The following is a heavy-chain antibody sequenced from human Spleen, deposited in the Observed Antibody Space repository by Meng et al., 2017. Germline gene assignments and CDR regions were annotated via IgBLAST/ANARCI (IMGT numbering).Heavy chain of an antibody. CDR3: ARDGSSSWSTDY. Sequence: VQLVQSGAEVKKPGTSVKVSCKASGYSFTDYYIHWVRQAPGQGLEWMGRSNPIGGGTNYAQKLQGRVTMSRDTSISTAYMELSSLRSDDTAVYYCARDGSSSWSTDYWGQGTLVTVSS. D-gene: IGHD6-13*01. CDR1: GYSFTDYY. V-gene: IGHV1-2*06. J-gene: IGHJ4*02. CDR2: SNPIGGGT.